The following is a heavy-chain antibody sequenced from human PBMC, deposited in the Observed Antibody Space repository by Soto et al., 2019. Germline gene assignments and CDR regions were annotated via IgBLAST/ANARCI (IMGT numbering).Heavy chain of an antibody. CDR2: ISSSSSYI. D-gene: IGHD2-2*01. V-gene: IGHV3-21*01. Sequence: PGVSLRLSCAASGFTFSSYSMNWVRQAPGKGLEWVSSISSSSSYIYYADSVKGRFTISRDNAKNSLYLQMNSLRAEDTAVYYCARAGCSSTSCYRTYYYYYGMDVWGQGTTVTVSS. CDR1: GFTFSSYS. J-gene: IGHJ6*02. CDR3: ARAGCSSTSCYRTYYYYYGMDV.